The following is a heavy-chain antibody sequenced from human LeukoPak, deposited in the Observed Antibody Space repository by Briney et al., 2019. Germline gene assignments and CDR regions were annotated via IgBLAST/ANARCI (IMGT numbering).Heavy chain of an antibody. D-gene: IGHD3-3*01. CDR3: ARTRFAPSF. Sequence: DPGGPLRLSCAASGFTFSDYYMSWLRHAPGKGLEWVSYISSSGSTIYYADSVKGRFTISRENAKNSLYLQMNSLRAEDTAVYYCARTRFAPSFWGQGTMVTVSS. CDR1: GFTFSDYY. CDR2: ISSSGSTI. J-gene: IGHJ3*01. V-gene: IGHV3-11*01.